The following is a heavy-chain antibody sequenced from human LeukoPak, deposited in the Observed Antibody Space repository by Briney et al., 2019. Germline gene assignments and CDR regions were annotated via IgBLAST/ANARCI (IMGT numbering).Heavy chain of an antibody. CDR1: GYTFTGYY. CDR2: INPNSGGT. J-gene: IGHJ4*02. CDR3: ARGPDSGSYFPYDY. Sequence: ASVKVSCKASGYTFTGYYMHWVRQAPGQGLEWMGWINPNSGGTNYAQKFQGRVTMTRDTSISTAYMELSRLRSDDTAVYYCARGPDSGSYFPYDYWGQGTLVTVSS. V-gene: IGHV1-2*02. D-gene: IGHD1-26*01.